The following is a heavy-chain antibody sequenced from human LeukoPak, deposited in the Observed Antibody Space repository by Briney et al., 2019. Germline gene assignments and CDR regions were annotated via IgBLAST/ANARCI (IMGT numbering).Heavy chain of an antibody. Sequence: VASVKVSCKASGGTFSSYAISWVRQAPGQGLEWMGRIIPIFGIANYAQKFQGRVTITADQSTSTAYMELSSLRSEDTAVYYCARDSSGYYGEGNFDYWGQGTLVTVSS. CDR2: IIPIFGIA. J-gene: IGHJ4*02. V-gene: IGHV1-69*04. CDR3: ARDSSGYYGEGNFDY. D-gene: IGHD3-22*01. CDR1: GGTFSSYA.